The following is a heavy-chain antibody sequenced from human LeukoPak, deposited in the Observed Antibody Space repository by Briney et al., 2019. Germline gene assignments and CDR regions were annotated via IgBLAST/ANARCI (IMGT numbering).Heavy chain of an antibody. V-gene: IGHV3-53*01. J-gene: IGHJ5*02. CDR3: ARVPNYGSGSGFDP. CDR1: GFTFSSYG. Sequence: PGGSLRLSCAASGFTFSSYGMHWVRQAPGKGLEWVSVIYSGGSTYYADSVKGRFTISRDNSKNTLYLQMNSLRAEDTAAYYCARVPNYGSGSGFDPWGQGTLVTVSS. D-gene: IGHD3-10*01. CDR2: IYSGGST.